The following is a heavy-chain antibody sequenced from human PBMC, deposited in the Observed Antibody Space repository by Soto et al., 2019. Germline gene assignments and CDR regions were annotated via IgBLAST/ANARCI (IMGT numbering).Heavy chain of an antibody. CDR2: ISGSGGST. J-gene: IGHJ4*02. CDR3: TRGPRPSSAGTGDY. Sequence: QPGGSLRLSCAASGFTFSSYAMSWVRQAPGKGLEWVSAISGSGGSTYYADSVKGRFTISRDNSKNTLYLQMNSLRAEDTAVYYCTRGPRPSSAGTGDYWGQGTQVTVSS. D-gene: IGHD3-10*01. V-gene: IGHV3-23*01. CDR1: GFTFSSYA.